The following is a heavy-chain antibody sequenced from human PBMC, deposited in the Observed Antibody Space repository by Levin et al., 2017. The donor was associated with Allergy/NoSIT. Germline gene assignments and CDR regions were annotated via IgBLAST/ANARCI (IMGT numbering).Heavy chain of an antibody. Sequence: SVKVSCKASGGTFSSYTISWVRQAPGQGLEWMGRIIPILGIANYAQKFQGRVTITADKSTSTAYMELSSLRSEDTAVYYCARDLCTNGVCYQSGYYFDYWGQGTLVTVSS. V-gene: IGHV1-69*04. CDR1: GGTFSSYT. D-gene: IGHD2-8*01. J-gene: IGHJ4*02. CDR2: IIPILGIA. CDR3: ARDLCTNGVCYQSGYYFDY.